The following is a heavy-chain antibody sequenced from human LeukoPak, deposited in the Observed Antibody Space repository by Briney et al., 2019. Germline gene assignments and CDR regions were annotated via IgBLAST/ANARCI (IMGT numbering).Heavy chain of an antibody. CDR2: INQDESAK. Sequence: PGGSLRLSCATSGFTFSRYWMSWVRQAPGKGLERVASINQDESAKRYVDSVKGRFSISRDNTKNSLFLQMNSLRAEDAAFYYCAKLLRDVTIYDFWGHGTLVTVSS. D-gene: IGHD5-24*01. CDR1: GFTFSRYW. J-gene: IGHJ4*01. V-gene: IGHV3-7*01. CDR3: AKLLRDVTIYDF.